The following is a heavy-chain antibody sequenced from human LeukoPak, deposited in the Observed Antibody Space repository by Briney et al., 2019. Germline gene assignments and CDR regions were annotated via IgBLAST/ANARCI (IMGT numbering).Heavy chain of an antibody. CDR3: VRAGYTSGGDY. Sequence: PGGSLRLSCAASGFTFSTYWIHWVRQAPGKGLVWVSRINGDGSSTNYADSVEGRFTISRDTGKNTLYLQMNSLRAEDTAVYYCVRAGYTSGGDYWGQGTLVTVSS. V-gene: IGHV3-74*01. CDR2: INGDGSST. D-gene: IGHD2-2*02. J-gene: IGHJ4*02. CDR1: GFTFSTYW.